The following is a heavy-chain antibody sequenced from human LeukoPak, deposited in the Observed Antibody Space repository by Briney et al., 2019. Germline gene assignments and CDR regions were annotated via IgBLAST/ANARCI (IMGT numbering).Heavy chain of an antibody. V-gene: IGHV3-21*01. D-gene: IGHD2-2*01. CDR1: GFTFSSYS. Sequence: KSGGSLRLSCAASGFTFSSYSMNWVRQAPRKGLEWVSSISSSSSYIYYADSVKGRFTISRDNAKNSLYLQMNSLRAEDTAVYYCARDTYRPLIVVVPAAMASPLDYWGQGTLVTVSS. J-gene: IGHJ4*02. CDR3: ARDTYRPLIVVVPAAMASPLDY. CDR2: ISSSSSYI.